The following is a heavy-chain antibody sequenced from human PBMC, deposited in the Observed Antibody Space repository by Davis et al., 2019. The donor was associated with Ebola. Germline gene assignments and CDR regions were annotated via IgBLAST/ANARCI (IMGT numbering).Heavy chain of an antibody. CDR1: GFTFSNAW. V-gene: IGHV3-15*07. CDR3: TKAVLGY. Sequence: GESLKISCTASGFTFSNAWMNWVCQAPGKGLEWVGRIKSKTDGGTTDYAAPVKGRFIISRDDSKDMLYLQMNGLKTEDTAVYYCTKAVLGYWGQGTLVTVSS. D-gene: IGHD6-6*01. CDR2: IKSKTDGGTT. J-gene: IGHJ4*02.